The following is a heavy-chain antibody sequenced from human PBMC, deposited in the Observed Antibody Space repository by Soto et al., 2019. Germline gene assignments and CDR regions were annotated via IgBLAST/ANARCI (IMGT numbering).Heavy chain of an antibody. D-gene: IGHD3-22*01. J-gene: IGHJ4*02. CDR1: GGSVTASNY. Sequence: QLQLEESGPGLVKPSETLSLTCTVSGGSVTASNYWGWIRQPPGKGLEWIGSTASYNPSLKSRVTISVDTSKNQFSLKLNSVTTAHTAVYYCARADAPYYYDYSGFYFGYWGQGTLVTVSP. V-gene: IGHV4-61*05. CDR3: ARADAPYYYDYSGFYFGY. CDR2: TA.